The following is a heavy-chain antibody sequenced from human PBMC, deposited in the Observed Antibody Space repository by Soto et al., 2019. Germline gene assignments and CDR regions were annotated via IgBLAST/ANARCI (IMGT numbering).Heavy chain of an antibody. CDR1: GFTFNSYG. Sequence: QVQLVESGGGVVQPGRSLRLSCAASGFTFNSYGMHWVRQAPGKGLEWVAFISYDGSNKYYADSVKGRFTISRDNSKNTLYLQMNYLRAKDTAVDYCTRPDEFYYDYYYMDVWGKGTTVTVSS. J-gene: IGHJ6*03. CDR3: TRPDEFYYDYYYMDV. V-gene: IGHV3-30*03. CDR2: ISYDGSNK.